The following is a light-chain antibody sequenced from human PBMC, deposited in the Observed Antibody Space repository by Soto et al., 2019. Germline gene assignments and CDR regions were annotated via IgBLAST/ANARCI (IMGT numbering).Light chain of an antibody. J-gene: IGKJ5*01. Sequence: ELVLTQSPGTLSVSPGERATLSCRASQSVSSYLAWYQQKTGQAPRLLIYDESNRATGIPDRLSGSGSGTDLTLTISSLEPEDFAVYYCQKRSNWPITFGQGTRLEIK. V-gene: IGKV3-11*01. CDR2: DES. CDR3: QKRSNWPIT. CDR1: QSVSSY.